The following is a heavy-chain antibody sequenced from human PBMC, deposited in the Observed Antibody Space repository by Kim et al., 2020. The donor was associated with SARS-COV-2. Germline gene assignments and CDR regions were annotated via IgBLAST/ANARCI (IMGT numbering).Heavy chain of an antibody. D-gene: IGHD6-19*01. CDR3: ARRYPANLEVVGIGYGMDV. Sequence: GGSLRLSCAASGLMFSSYGMHWVRQAPGKGLEWVAVIAYDGSKKYYADFVKGRFTISRDNYKNTLYMQMNNLRAEDTAVYYCARRYPANLEVVGIGYGMDVWGQGTTVTVS. V-gene: IGHV3-30*03. J-gene: IGHJ6*02. CDR2: IAYDGSKK. CDR1: GLMFSSYG.